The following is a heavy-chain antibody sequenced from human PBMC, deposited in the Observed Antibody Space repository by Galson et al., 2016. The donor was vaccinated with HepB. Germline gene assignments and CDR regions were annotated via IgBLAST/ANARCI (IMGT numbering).Heavy chain of an antibody. D-gene: IGHD3-10*01. V-gene: IGHV3-23*01. Sequence: SLRLSCAASGFTFSRYGMSWVRQTPEKGLEWVSGIGGSGERTFKTDTVKGRSTISSDNSKNTLYLQMNSPRADETAVYYCAVLWFRELGFDYWGQGTLVTVSS. CDR3: AVLWFRELGFDY. CDR2: IGGSGERT. J-gene: IGHJ4*02. CDR1: GFTFSRYG.